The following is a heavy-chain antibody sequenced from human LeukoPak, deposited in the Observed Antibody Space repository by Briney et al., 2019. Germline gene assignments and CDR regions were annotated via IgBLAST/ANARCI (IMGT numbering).Heavy chain of an antibody. CDR1: GFTFNSYW. Sequence: GSLRLSCAASGFTFNSYWLAWVRQAPGKGLEWVANIKQDGNKKYYVDSVKGRFTISRDNAKNSLYLQMNSLRAEDTAVYYCARVLGVPTVWDFWGQGALVTVSS. J-gene: IGHJ4*02. CDR2: IKQDGNKK. CDR3: ARVLGVPTVWDF. D-gene: IGHD4-11*01. V-gene: IGHV3-7*03.